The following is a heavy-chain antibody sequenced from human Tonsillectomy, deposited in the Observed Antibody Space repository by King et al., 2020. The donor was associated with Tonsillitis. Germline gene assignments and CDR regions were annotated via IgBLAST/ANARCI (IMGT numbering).Heavy chain of an antibody. V-gene: IGHV3-21*01. CDR3: ARDPNGLSWYVDL. CDR1: GFTFSHYS. CDR2: ISSSGSYI. Sequence: VQLVESGGGLVKPGGSLRLSCAASGFTFSHYSMNWVRQAPGKGLECVSSISSSGSYIYYADSVKGRFTISRDNAKNSLYLQMNSLRAEDTAVYYCARDPNGLSWYVDLWGRGTLVTVSS. J-gene: IGHJ2*01. D-gene: IGHD2/OR15-2a*01.